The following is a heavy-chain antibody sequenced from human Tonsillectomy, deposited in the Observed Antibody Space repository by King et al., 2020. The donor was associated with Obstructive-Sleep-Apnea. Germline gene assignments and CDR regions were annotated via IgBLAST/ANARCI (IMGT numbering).Heavy chain of an antibody. CDR3: AKGFAVEGFMVVSAPPFGP. CDR1: GFTFSNYV. D-gene: IGHD2-15*01. Sequence: VQLVESGGGLVQPGGSLRLSCAASGFTFSNYVMNWVRQAPGKGLEWVSSISGSGGTTYYADSAKGRFTISRDFSKNTLYLQMNSLRAEDTAVYYCAKGFAVEGFMVVSAPPFGPWGPGNPGHRLL. J-gene: IGHJ5*02. V-gene: IGHV3-23*04. CDR2: ISGSGGTT.